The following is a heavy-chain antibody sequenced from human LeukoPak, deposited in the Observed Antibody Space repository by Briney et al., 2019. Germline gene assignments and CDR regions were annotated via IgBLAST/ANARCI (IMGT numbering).Heavy chain of an antibody. V-gene: IGHV4-39*02. CDR1: GGSISSSSYY. D-gene: IGHD2-2*01. Sequence: SETLSLTCTVSGGSISSSSYYWGWIRQPPGKGLEWIRSIYYSGSTYYNPSLKSRVTISVDTSKNHFSLKLSSVTAADTAVYYCARGPTYQPIDSWGQGTLVTVSS. CDR2: IYYSGST. J-gene: IGHJ4*02. CDR3: ARGPTYQPIDS.